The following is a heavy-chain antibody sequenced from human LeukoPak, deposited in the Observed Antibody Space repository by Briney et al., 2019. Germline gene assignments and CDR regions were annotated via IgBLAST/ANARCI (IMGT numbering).Heavy chain of an antibody. J-gene: IGHJ4*02. V-gene: IGHV1-2*02. CDR3: ARDPQGDSYFDY. Sequence: ASVKVSCKTSGYSFTGCYMHWVRQAPGQGLEWMGWINPNTGAAKYAQKFQGRVTMTRDTSISTAYVELRRLRSDDTAVYYCARDPQGDSYFDYWGQGTLVTVSS. D-gene: IGHD2-21*02. CDR1: GYSFTGCY. CDR2: INPNTGAA.